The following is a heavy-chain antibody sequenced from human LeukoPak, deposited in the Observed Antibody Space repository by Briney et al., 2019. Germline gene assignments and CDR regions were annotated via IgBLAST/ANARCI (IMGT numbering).Heavy chain of an antibody. CDR2: ISGSGGNT. CDR3: AKDYCISTSCYWFDP. J-gene: IGHJ5*02. D-gene: IGHD2-2*01. V-gene: IGHV3-23*01. CDR1: GFTFSSYA. Sequence: GGSLRLSCAASGFTFSSYAMSWVRQAPGKGLECVSTISGSGGNTYDACAGKGRFSISRDNSKNTLYLQMNSLRAEDTAVYYCAKDYCISTSCYWFDPWGQGTLVTFSS.